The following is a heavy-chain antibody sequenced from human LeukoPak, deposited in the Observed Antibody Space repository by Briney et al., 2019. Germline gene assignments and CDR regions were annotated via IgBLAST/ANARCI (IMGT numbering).Heavy chain of an antibody. CDR1: GFTFSSYG. J-gene: IGHJ4*02. V-gene: IGHV3-23*01. Sequence: PGGSLRLSCAASGFTFSSYGMSWARQAPGKGLEWVSAISGSGGGTYYADSVKGRFTIPRDNSENNLYLQMNSLRAEDTAVYYCAKNRGLVITAFDYWGQGTLVTVSS. D-gene: IGHD3-22*01. CDR2: ISGSGGGT. CDR3: AKNRGLVITAFDY.